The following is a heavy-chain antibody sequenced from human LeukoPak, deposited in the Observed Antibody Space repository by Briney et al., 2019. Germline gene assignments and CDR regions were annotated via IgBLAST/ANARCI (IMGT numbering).Heavy chain of an antibody. CDR1: GFTFSNYG. CDR3: AKDRYGSGSYALDY. CDR2: IRNDGGDK. J-gene: IGHJ4*02. Sequence: GGSLRLSCAVSGFTFSNYGMHWVRQAPGKGLEWVAFIRNDGGDKYYADSLKGRFTISRDNSKNTLYLQMNSLRTEDTTVYYCAKDRYGSGSYALDYWGQGTLVSVSS. D-gene: IGHD3-10*01. V-gene: IGHV3-30*02.